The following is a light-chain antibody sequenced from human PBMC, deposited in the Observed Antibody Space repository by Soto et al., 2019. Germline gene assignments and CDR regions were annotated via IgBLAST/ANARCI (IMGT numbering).Light chain of an antibody. Sequence: QSVLTQPLSVSGTPGQMVTISCSGSSDNIGGSYGYWYMQLPGTTPKVLIHRNNQRPSGVPDRFSASKSGPSASLAISGLQYEDEADYYCAAWDDSLRGMIFGGETKLNVL. V-gene: IGLV1-47*01. CDR1: SDNIGGSY. CDR3: AAWDDSLRGMI. CDR2: RNN. J-gene: IGLJ2*01.